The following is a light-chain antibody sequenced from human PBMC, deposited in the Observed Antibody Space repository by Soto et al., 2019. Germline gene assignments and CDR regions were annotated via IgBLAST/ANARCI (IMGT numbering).Light chain of an antibody. J-gene: IGLJ2*01. CDR2: EVT. V-gene: IGLV2-8*01. Sequence: QSALTQPPSASGSPGQSVTISCTGTSSDVGGYNYVSWDQQHPGKAPKLMIYEVTKRPSGVPDRFSGSKSGNTASLTVSGLQAEDEADYYCSSYAGSNNLFGGGTKLTVL. CDR1: SSDVGGYNY. CDR3: SSYAGSNNL.